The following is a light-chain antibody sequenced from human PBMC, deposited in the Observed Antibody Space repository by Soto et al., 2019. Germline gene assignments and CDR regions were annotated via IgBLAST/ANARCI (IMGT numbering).Light chain of an antibody. CDR3: QQYYSSWT. V-gene: IGKV3-20*01. CDR2: GAS. J-gene: IGKJ1*01. Sequence: EIVLTQSPGTLSLSPGERATLSSRASQSISGTFLAWYQHKPGQAPRVLIYGASRRATGIPDRFSGSGSGTDFTLTISRLEPEDFALYYCQQYYSSWTFGQGTKVE. CDR1: QSISGTF.